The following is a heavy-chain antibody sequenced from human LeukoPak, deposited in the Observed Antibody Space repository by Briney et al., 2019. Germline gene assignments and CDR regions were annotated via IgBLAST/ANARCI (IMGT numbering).Heavy chain of an antibody. CDR3: ARGGIVGATTGIFGY. CDR1: GGSISSSNYY. Sequence: SETLSLTCSVSGGSISSSNYYWGWIRQPPGKGLEWIACIYYSGSTYYNASLKSRVTLSVDTSKNQFSLKLTSMTAADTALYYCARGGIVGATTGIFGYWGQGTLVTVSS. CDR2: IYYSGST. J-gene: IGHJ4*02. D-gene: IGHD1-26*01. V-gene: IGHV4-39*07.